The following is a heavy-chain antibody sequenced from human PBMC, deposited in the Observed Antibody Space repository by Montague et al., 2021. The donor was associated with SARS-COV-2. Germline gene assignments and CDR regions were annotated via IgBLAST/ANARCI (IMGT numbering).Heavy chain of an antibody. CDR3: ARRLTGLEPPFDP. D-gene: IGHD1-1*01. CDR2: IYYSGST. Sequence: SETLSLTCDVSGDSIRSATYYWVWIRQPPGRGLEWIGNIYYSGSTMYNPSLKSRVTMSVDTSKNQFSLHLNLVTAADTAVCYCARRLTGLEPPFDPWGQGTLVIVSS. V-gene: IGHV4-39*01. J-gene: IGHJ5*02. CDR1: GDSIRSATYY.